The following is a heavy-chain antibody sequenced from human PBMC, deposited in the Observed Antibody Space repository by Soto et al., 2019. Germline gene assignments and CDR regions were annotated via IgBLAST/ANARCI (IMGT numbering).Heavy chain of an antibody. CDR2: IIPIFGTA. CDR1: GGTFSSYA. D-gene: IGHD3-10*01. CDR3: ARESGITMVRGVMNYYGMDV. Sequence: VQLVQSGAEVKKPGSSVKVSCKASGGTFSSYAISWVRQAPGQGLEWMGGIIPIFGTANYAQKFQGRVTITADESTSTAYMELSSLRSEDTAVYYCARESGITMVRGVMNYYGMDVWGQGTTVTVSS. V-gene: IGHV1-69*01. J-gene: IGHJ6*02.